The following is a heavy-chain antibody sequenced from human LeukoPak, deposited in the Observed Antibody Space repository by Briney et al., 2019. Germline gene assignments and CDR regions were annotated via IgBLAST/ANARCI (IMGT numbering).Heavy chain of an antibody. CDR2: ISYTGST. Sequence: SETLSLTCTVSGGSISSYYWSWIRQPPGKGLEWIGYISYTGSTNYNPSLKSRVTISGDTSKNQFSLKLSSVTAADTAVYYCARQYSSSLHYYYYYGMDVWGQGTTVTVSS. CDR1: GGSISSYY. J-gene: IGHJ6*02. CDR3: ARQYSSSLHYYYYYGMDV. D-gene: IGHD6-6*01. V-gene: IGHV4-59*01.